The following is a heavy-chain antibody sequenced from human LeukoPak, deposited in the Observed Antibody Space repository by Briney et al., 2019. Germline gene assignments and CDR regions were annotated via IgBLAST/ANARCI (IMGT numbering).Heavy chain of an antibody. J-gene: IGHJ4*02. CDR2: IIPIFGTA. CDR1: GYTFTGYY. Sequence: ASVKVSCKASGYTFTGYYMHWVRQAPGQGLEWMGGIIPIFGTANYAQKFQGRVTITADESTSTAYMELSSLRSEDTAVYYCARALYSFYSSGWYGGVDYWGQGTLVTVSS. CDR3: ARALYSFYSSGWYGGVDY. D-gene: IGHD6-19*01. V-gene: IGHV1-69*13.